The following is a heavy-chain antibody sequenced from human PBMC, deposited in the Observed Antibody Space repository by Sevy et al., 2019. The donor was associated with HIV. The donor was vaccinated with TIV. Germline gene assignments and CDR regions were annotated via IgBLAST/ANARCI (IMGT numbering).Heavy chain of an antibody. CDR2: ISYDGSNK. D-gene: IGHD1-26*01. CDR3: ARDYSGSYYGLAEYFQH. CDR1: GFTFSSYA. Sequence: GGSLRLSCAASGFTFSSYAMHWVRQTPGKGLEWVAVISYDGSNKYYADSVKGRFTISRDNSKNTLYLQMNSLRAEDTAVYYCARDYSGSYYGLAEYFQHWGQGTLVTVSS. V-gene: IGHV3-30-3*01. J-gene: IGHJ1*01.